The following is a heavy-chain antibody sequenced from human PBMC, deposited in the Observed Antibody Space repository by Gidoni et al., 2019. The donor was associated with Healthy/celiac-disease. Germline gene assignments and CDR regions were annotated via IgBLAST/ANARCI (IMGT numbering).Heavy chain of an antibody. J-gene: IGHJ4*02. D-gene: IGHD6-13*01. Sequence: EVQLVESGGGLVKPGGSLRLSCAASGFTLSRYSRNWVRQAPGKGLEWVSSISSSSSYIYYADSVKGRFNISRDNAKNSLYLQMNSLRAEDTAAYYCARSIMDLGIAAADGYWGQGTLVTVSS. CDR3: ARSIMDLGIAAADGY. V-gene: IGHV3-21*01. CDR2: ISSSSSYI. CDR1: GFTLSRYS.